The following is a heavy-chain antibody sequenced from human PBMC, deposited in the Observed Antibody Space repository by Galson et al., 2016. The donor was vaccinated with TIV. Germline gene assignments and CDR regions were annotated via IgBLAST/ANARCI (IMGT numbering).Heavy chain of an antibody. CDR3: ARGTPQQLGRNHYNYYRIDG. J-gene: IGHJ6*02. Sequence: SVKVSCKASGGTFSIYAISWVRQAPGQRLEWMGRIVPMFGTPTYAQKFQGRVTTTADECTNTVYMELRSQRSEDTAVYYCARGTPQQLGRNHYNYYRIDGWGQGTTVTVSS. D-gene: IGHD6-13*01. CDR1: GGTFSIYA. CDR2: IVPMFGTP. V-gene: IGHV1-69*13.